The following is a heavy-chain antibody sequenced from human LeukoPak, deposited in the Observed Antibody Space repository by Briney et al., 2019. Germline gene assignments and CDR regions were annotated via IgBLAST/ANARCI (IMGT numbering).Heavy chain of an antibody. V-gene: IGHV4-4*07. CDR1: GGSISSYY. J-gene: IGHJ6*03. CDR3: ARGSPYYYMDV. CDR2: IYTSGST. Sequence: MSSETLSLTCTVTGGSISSYYWSWIRQPAGKGLEWIGRIYTSGSTNYNPSLKSQVTMSVDTSKNQFSLKLSSVTAADTAVYYCARGSPYYYMDVWGKGTTVTISS.